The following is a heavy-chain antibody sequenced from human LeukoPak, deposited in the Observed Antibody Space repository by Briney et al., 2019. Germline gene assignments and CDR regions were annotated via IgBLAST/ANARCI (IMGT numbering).Heavy chain of an antibody. CDR1: GESFNGHF. CDR3: ARGVVMVTAATPVLDS. Sequence: SETLSLTCAVYGESFNGHFWSWIRQSPGKGLEWIGEIYHTGRTNYKSSLKSRVTILADMSKNQFSLGLDSVTAADTAVYYCARGVVMVTAATPVLDSWGQGTLVAVSS. V-gene: IGHV4-34*01. D-gene: IGHD2-15*01. CDR2: IYHTGRT. J-gene: IGHJ4*02.